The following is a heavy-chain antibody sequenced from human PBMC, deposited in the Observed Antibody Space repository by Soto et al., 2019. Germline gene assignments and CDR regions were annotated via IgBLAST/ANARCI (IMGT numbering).Heavy chain of an antibody. V-gene: IGHV3-23*01. Sequence: GESLKISCAASGFTFSSYAMSWVRQAPGKGLEWVSAISGSGGSTYYADSVKGRFTISRDNSKNTLYLQMNSLRAEDTAVYYCAKEGQQLDKGGYFQHWGQGTLVTVSS. J-gene: IGHJ1*01. CDR2: ISGSGGST. CDR3: AKEGQQLDKGGYFQH. CDR1: GFTFSSYA. D-gene: IGHD6-6*01.